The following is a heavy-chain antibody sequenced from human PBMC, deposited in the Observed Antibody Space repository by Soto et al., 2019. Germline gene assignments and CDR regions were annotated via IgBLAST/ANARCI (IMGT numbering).Heavy chain of an antibody. CDR1: GYTFSTST. J-gene: IGHJ6*02. Sequence: ASVKVSCKASGYTFSTSTVTRVRQAPGQGLEWTGWITTYNDNTSYAQKFQGRVTMTRDTSISTAYMELSRLRSDDTAVYYCARGDILTGYRPPGGPYHYYGMDVWGQGTTVTVSS. V-gene: IGHV1-18*01. CDR3: ARGDILTGYRPPGGPYHYYGMDV. CDR2: ITTYNDNT. D-gene: IGHD3-9*01.